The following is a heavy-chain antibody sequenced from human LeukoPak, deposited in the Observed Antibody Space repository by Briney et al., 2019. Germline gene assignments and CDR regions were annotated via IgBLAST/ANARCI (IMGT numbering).Heavy chain of an antibody. V-gene: IGHV3-23*01. Sequence: GASLRLSCAASGFTFSSYAMSWVRQAPGKGLEWVSAISGSGGSTYYADSVKGRFTISRDNSKNTLYLQMNSLRAEDTAVYYCASPIYSSSWYSGMDVWGKGTTVTVSS. J-gene: IGHJ6*04. CDR1: GFTFSSYA. CDR2: ISGSGGST. D-gene: IGHD6-13*01. CDR3: ASPIYSSSWYSGMDV.